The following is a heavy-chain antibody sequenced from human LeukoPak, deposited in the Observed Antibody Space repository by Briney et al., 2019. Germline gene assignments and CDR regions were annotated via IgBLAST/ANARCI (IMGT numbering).Heavy chain of an antibody. V-gene: IGHV1-69*05. CDR2: IIPIFGTA. CDR1: GGTFSGYA. J-gene: IGHJ6*03. D-gene: IGHD2-8*02. CDR3: ARATGTGYYYYYMDV. Sequence: SVKVSCKASGGTFSGYAISGVRQAPGEGREWMEGIIPIFGTANSAQKFQGRVTITTDESTSTAYMELSSLRSEDTAVYYCARATGTGYYYYYMDVWGKGTTVTVSS.